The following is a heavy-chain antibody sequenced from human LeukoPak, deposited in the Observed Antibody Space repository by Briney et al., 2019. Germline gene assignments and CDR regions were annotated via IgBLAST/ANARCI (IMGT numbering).Heavy chain of an antibody. CDR3: TSDTVDTAVGIDY. CDR1: GFTFSSFW. D-gene: IGHD5-18*01. J-gene: IGHJ4*02. CDR2: INSVGSST. Sequence: GGSLRLSCAASGFTFSSFWMHWVRQAPGKGLVWVSRINSVGSSTSYADSVKGRFTISRDNAKNTLYLQMNSLRAEDTAVYYCTSDTVDTAVGIDYWGQGTLVTVSS. V-gene: IGHV3-74*01.